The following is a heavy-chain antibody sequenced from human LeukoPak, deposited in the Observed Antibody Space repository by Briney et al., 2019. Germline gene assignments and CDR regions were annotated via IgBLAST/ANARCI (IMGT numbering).Heavy chain of an antibody. D-gene: IGHD2-15*01. CDR3: VVGGSPGY. CDR1: GFTFSSYS. CDR2: ISTDGYTT. V-gene: IGHV3-74*01. Sequence: GGSLRLSCAASGFTFSSYSMNWVRQAPGKGLVWVSRISTDGYTTDYADFVQGRFTASRDNTKNTWSLEMNSLRAEDTAVYYCVVGGSPGYWGQGTLVTVSS. J-gene: IGHJ4*02.